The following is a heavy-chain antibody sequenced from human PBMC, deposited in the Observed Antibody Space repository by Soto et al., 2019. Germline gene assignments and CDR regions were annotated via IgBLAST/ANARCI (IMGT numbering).Heavy chain of an antibody. CDR3: ARDLIELRFFFCYDA. J-gene: IGHJ3*01. CDR2: SSSSSSYI. D-gene: IGHD3-3*01. Sequence: SFRPAKEKRLEWVSSSSSSSSYIYYADSVKGRFTISRDNDTNSLYLKMSSLRAEDTAVYYCARDLIELRFFFCYDA. V-gene: IGHV3-21*01.